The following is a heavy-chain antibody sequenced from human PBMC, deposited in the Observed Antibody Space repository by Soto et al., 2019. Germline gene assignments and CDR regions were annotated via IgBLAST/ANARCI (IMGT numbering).Heavy chain of an antibody. J-gene: IGHJ6*02. D-gene: IGHD2-15*01. CDR2: IYWDGDE. Sequence: SGPTLVNPTQTLTLTCTFSGYSLSTNEEGVACTHHPPGKALEWLALIYWDGDERYSPFLQSRVTITKDTSKNQVVLTMTNMDPVDTATYYCAHKGGRGAGMDVWGQGTTVTVSS. CDR1: GYSLSTNEEG. V-gene: IGHV2-5*02. CDR3: AHKGGRGAGMDV.